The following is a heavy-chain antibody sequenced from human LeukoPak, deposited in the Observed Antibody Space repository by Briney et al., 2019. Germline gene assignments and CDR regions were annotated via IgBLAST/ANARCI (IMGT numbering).Heavy chain of an antibody. V-gene: IGHV3-33*06. CDR3: AKVLRPKSFLPAA. CDR2: IWYDGTNE. Sequence: SLRLSCAVSGLTFSKYAMHWVRQAPGAGLGWVVFIWYDGTNEFYANSVEGRFHISRANSKYTLYLQMNSLRTEDTAIYRCAKVLRPKSFLPAAWGQESLVTVS. CDR1: GLTFSKYA. D-gene: IGHD2/OR15-2a*01. J-gene: IGHJ5*02.